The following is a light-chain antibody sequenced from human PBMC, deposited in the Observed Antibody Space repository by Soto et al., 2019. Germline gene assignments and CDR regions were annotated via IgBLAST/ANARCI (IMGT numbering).Light chain of an antibody. Sequence: QSVLTQPPSASGTPGQTVTISCSGSSSNIGLNDVHWYRQLSGTAPQILIYANDQRPSGVPDRFSGSKSDTSASLAISALQSEDKADYYCATWDDSLNGAYVFGTGTKLTVL. CDR1: SSNIGLND. V-gene: IGLV1-44*01. CDR2: AND. J-gene: IGLJ1*01. CDR3: ATWDDSLNGAYV.